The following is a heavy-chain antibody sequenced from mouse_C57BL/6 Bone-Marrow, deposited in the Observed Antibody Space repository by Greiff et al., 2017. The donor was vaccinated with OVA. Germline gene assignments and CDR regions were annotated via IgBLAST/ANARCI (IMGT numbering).Heavy chain of an antibody. Sequence: EVQLQQSGGGLVQPGGSMKLSCVASGFTFSNYWMNWVRQSPEKGLEWVAQIRLKSDNNATHYEESVKGRFTISRDYSKSSVYLQMNNLRAEDTGIYYCTEDGNYPFAYWGQGTLVTVSA. J-gene: IGHJ3*01. CDR3: TEDGNYPFAY. V-gene: IGHV6-3*01. D-gene: IGHD2-1*01. CDR1: GFTFSNYW. CDR2: IRLKSDNNAT.